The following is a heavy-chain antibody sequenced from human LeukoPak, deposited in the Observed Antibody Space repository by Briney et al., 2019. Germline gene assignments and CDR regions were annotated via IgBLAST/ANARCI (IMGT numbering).Heavy chain of an antibody. V-gene: IGHV3-30*18. CDR3: AKVGYNYDYDGC. J-gene: IGHJ4*02. Sequence: GGSLRLSCAASGFTFSSYGIHWVRQAPGKGLEWVAVISYDGSNKYYADSVKGRFTISRDNSKNTLYLQMNSLRAEDTAVYYCAKVGYNYDYDGCWGQGTLVTVSS. CDR2: ISYDGSNK. CDR1: GFTFSSYG. D-gene: IGHD5-18*01.